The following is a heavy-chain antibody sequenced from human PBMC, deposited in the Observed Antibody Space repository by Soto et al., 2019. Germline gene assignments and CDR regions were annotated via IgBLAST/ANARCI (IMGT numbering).Heavy chain of an antibody. J-gene: IGHJ5*02. D-gene: IGHD2-15*01. V-gene: IGHV4-59*01. CDR2: IYYSGST. CDR1: GGSISSYY. Sequence: SETLSLTCTVSGGSISSYYWSWIRQPPGKGLEWIGYIYYSGSTNYNPSLKSRVTISVDTSKNQFSLKLSSVTAADTAVYYCARGETLGYCSGGSCYSGIWFDPWGQGTLVTVSS. CDR3: ARGETLGYCSGGSCYSGIWFDP.